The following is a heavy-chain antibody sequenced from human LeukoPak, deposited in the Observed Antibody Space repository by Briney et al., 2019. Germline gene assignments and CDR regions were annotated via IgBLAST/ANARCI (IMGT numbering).Heavy chain of an antibody. CDR3: ARRGGSGRAFDY. CDR1: GASISGGTYY. Sequence: SETLSLTCSVSGASISGGTYYWGWIRQPPGKGLEWIGSIYYTGSTYGNPSLKSRVTISVDTSKNQFSLKLSSVTAADTAVYYCARRGGSGRAFDYWGQGTLVTVSS. V-gene: IGHV4-39*01. D-gene: IGHD1-26*01. CDR2: IYYTGST. J-gene: IGHJ4*02.